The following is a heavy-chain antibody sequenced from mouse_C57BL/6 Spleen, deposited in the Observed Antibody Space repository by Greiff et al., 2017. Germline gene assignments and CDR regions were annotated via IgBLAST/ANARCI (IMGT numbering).Heavy chain of an antibody. CDR3: ARYDYDDAMDY. CDR1: GYAFSSSW. J-gene: IGHJ4*01. D-gene: IGHD2-4*01. Sequence: QVQLQQSGPELVKPGASVKISCKASGYAFSSSWMNWVKQRPGKGLEWIGRIYPGDGDTNYNGKFKGKATLTADKSSSTAYMQLSSLTSEDSAVYFCARYDYDDAMDYWGQGTSATGSS. CDR2: IYPGDGDT. V-gene: IGHV1-82*01.